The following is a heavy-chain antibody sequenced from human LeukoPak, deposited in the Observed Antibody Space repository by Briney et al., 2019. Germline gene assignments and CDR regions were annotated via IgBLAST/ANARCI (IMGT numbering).Heavy chain of an antibody. J-gene: IGHJ4*02. Sequence: SVKVSCTASGGTFSSYAISWVRQAPGQGLEWMGGIIPIFGTANYAQKFQGRVTITADESTSTAYMELSSLRSEDTAVYYCARGGGYNYHFDYWGQGTLVTVSS. CDR2: IIPIFGTA. CDR3: ARGGGYNYHFDY. D-gene: IGHD5-24*01. V-gene: IGHV1-69*13. CDR1: GGTFSSYA.